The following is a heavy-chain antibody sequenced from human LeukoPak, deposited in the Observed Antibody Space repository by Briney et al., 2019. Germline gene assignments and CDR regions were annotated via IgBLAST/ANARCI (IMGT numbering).Heavy chain of an antibody. CDR3: ARAPITMIVVVPDY. Sequence: ASVKVSCKASGYTFTGYYMHWVRQAPGQGLEWMGWINPNSGGTNYAQKFQGRVAMTRDTSISTAYMELSRLRSDDTAVYYCARAPITMIVVVPDYWGQGTLVTVSS. D-gene: IGHD3-22*01. J-gene: IGHJ4*02. CDR1: GYTFTGYY. CDR2: INPNSGGT. V-gene: IGHV1-2*02.